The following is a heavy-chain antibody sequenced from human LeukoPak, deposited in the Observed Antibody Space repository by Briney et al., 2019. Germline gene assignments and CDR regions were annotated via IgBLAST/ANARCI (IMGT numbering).Heavy chain of an antibody. Sequence: SETLSLTCTVSDGSISSYYWSWIRQPPGKGLEWIGYIYYNGITNYNPSLKSRVTISVDTSKNQFSLKLSSVTAADTAVYYCARENCSGGSCYSIYYYYYMDVWGKGTTVTVSS. V-gene: IGHV4-59*12. J-gene: IGHJ6*03. CDR2: IYYNGIT. CDR1: DGSISSYY. D-gene: IGHD2-15*01. CDR3: ARENCSGGSCYSIYYYYYMDV.